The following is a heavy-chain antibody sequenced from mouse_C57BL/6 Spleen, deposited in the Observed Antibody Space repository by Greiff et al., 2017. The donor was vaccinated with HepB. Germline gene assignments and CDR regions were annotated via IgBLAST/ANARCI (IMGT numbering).Heavy chain of an antibody. Sequence: EVQLVESGGGLVQPGGSLSLSCAASGFTFTDYYMSWVRQPPGKSLEWLGFIRNKANGYITEYSASVKVLFTISRDNSQSILYLQMNDLSAEDSVTDYCAGWELCGLYYYAMDCWGQGTSVSGCS. V-gene: IGHV7-3*01. D-gene: IGHD3-1*01. CDR2: IRNKANGYIT. CDR3: AGWELCGLYYYAMDC. CDR1: GFTFTDYY. J-gene: IGHJ4*01.